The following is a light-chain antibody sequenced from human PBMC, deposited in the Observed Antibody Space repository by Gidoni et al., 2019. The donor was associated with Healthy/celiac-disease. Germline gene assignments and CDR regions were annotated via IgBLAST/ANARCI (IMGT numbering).Light chain of an antibody. CDR1: IANIGAGYD. Sequence: QSVLTQPPSVSGAPGQRVTISCTGSIANIGAGYDVPWYQQLPGTAPKLLIYGNSNRPTGVPDRFSGSKSGTSASLAITGLQAEDEADYYCQSYDSSLSGYVFGTGTKVTVL. CDR3: QSYDSSLSGYV. CDR2: GNS. V-gene: IGLV1-40*01. J-gene: IGLJ1*01.